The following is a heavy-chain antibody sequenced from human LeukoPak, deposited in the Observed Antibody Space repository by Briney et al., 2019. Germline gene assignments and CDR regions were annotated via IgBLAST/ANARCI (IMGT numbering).Heavy chain of an antibody. CDR2: ISSSGSTI. Sequence: PGGSLRLSCAASGFTFSSHEMNWVRQAPGKGLEWVSCISSSGSTIYYADSVKGRFTISRDNAKNSLYLQMNSLRAEDTAVYYCAELGIAMIGGVWGKGTTVTISS. V-gene: IGHV3-48*03. CDR3: AELGIAMIGGV. J-gene: IGHJ6*04. D-gene: IGHD3-10*02. CDR1: GFTFSSHE.